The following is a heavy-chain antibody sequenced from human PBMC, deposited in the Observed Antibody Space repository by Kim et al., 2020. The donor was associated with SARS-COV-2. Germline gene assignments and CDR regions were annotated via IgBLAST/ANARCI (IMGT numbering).Heavy chain of an antibody. CDR1: GGSFSGYY. CDR2: INHSGST. Sequence: SETLSLTCAVYGGSFSGYYWSWIRQPPGKGLEWIGEINHSGSTNYNPSLKSRVTISVDTSKNQFSLRLSSVTAADTAVYYCARGGHTGSWYPIKYYFDYWGQGTLVTVSS. J-gene: IGHJ4*02. CDR3: ARGGHTGSWYPIKYYFDY. D-gene: IGHD6-13*01. V-gene: IGHV4-34*01.